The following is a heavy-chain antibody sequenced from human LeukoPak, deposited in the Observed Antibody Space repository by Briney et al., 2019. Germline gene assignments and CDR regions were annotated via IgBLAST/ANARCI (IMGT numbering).Heavy chain of an antibody. CDR3: AKGSAVADIYFDY. CDR1: GFTFRSYA. V-gene: IGHV3-23*01. J-gene: IGHJ4*02. D-gene: IGHD6-19*01. Sequence: GGSLRLSCAAAGFTFRSYAMHWVRQGPGKGLEWVSTMSASGAGTYYADSVKGRFTISRDNSKNTLYLQMNSLRAEDTAVYYCAKGSAVADIYFDYWGQGTLVTVSS. CDR2: MSASGAGT.